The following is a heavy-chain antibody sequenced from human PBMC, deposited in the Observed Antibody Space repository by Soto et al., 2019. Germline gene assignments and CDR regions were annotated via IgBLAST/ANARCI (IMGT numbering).Heavy chain of an antibody. V-gene: IGHV3-74*01. J-gene: IGHJ4*02. CDR1: GFTFSSYI. D-gene: IGHD6-13*01. CDR2: ITSNGSTT. CDR3: AYSSTPFDY. Sequence: GGSLRLSCAASGFTFSSYIMHWVRQTPGKGLVWVSRITSNGSTTTYADSVRGRFTISRDNAKNTLYLQMNSLRAEDTAVYYCAYSSTPFDYWGQGTLVTVSS.